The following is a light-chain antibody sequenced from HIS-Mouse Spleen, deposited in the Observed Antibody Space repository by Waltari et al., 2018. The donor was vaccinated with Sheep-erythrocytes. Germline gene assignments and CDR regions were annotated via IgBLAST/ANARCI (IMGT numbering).Light chain of an antibody. Sequence: QSALTQPLSVSGSPGQSVTISCTGTSSDFGGYNYVSWYQQHPGKAPKLMIYDVSKRPSGVPDRFSGSKSGNTASLTISGLQAEDEADYYCCSYAGSSTWVFGGGTKLTVL. J-gene: IGLJ3*02. CDR3: CSYAGSSTWV. CDR2: DVS. V-gene: IGLV2-11*02. CDR1: SSDFGGYNY.